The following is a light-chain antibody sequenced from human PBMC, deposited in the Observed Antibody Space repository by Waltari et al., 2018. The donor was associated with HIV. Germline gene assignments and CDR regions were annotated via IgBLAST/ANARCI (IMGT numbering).Light chain of an antibody. J-gene: IGLJ1*01. Sequence: QSALTQPASVSGSPGPSIAISCPGTSGDIGTYKYVPWYQQHTGKVPKLIIYDVNVRPSGVSDRFSGSKSGNTATLTISGLHSDDEADYYCCSYTVNSTGVFGAGTKITV. CDR1: SGDIGTYKY. CDR3: CSYTVNSTGV. CDR2: DVN. V-gene: IGLV2-14*03.